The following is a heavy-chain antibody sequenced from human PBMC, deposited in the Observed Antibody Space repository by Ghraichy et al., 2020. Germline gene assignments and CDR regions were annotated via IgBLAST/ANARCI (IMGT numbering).Heavy chain of an antibody. Sequence: GGSLRLSCAASGFSFSSYAMTWVRQAPGKGLEWVSTISGRGDSTFYVDSVKGRFTVSRDSSRNTLYLQMNSLSAEDTAVYYCAKDHLGIATAGKRNWFDPWGQGTLVTVSS. D-gene: IGHD6-13*01. CDR3: AKDHLGIATAGKRNWFDP. CDR2: ISGRGDST. CDR1: GFSFSSYA. V-gene: IGHV3-23*01. J-gene: IGHJ5*02.